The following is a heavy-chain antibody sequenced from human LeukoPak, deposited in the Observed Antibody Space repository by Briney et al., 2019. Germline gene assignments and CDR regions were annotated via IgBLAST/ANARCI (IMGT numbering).Heavy chain of an antibody. CDR2: ISYDGSNK. D-gene: IGHD3-22*01. CDR1: GFTFSSYG. J-gene: IGHJ1*01. CDR3: AKGQQVVVIPYFQH. Sequence: GRSLRLSCAASGFTFSSYGMHWVRQAPGKGLEWVAVISYDGSNKYYADSVKGRFTISRDNSKNTLYLQMNSLRAEDTAVYYCAKGQQVVVIPYFQHWGQVTLVTVSS. V-gene: IGHV3-30*18.